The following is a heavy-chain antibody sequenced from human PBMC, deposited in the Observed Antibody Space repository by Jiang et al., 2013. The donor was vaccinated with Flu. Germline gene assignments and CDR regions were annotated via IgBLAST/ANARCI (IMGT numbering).Heavy chain of an antibody. V-gene: IGHV2-5*01. CDR3: AHSDYGDFVGHFDS. D-gene: IGHD4-17*01. J-gene: IGHJ4*02. CDR1: GFSFSSSGAG. CDR2: IYWNDGE. Sequence: KPTQTLTLTCTFSGFSFSSSGAGLGWVRQPPGKALEWLAHIYWNDGERYNPSLKNRLSITKDTPKNQVVLTMTNMDPVDTGTYYCAHSDYGDFVGHFDSWGQGALVTVSS.